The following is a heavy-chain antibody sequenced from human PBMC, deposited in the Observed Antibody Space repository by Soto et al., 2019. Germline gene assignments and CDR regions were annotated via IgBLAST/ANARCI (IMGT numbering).Heavy chain of an antibody. CDR1: GFTFSSYG. D-gene: IGHD4-17*01. CDR3: ARDLDGDYYYFDY. CDR2: IWFDGSDK. J-gene: IGHJ4*02. Sequence: GGSLRLSCAASGFTFSSYGMHWVRQAPGKGLEWVAVIWFDGSDKYYADSVKGRFTISRDNSKNTLFLQVNSLRAEDTAVYYCARDLDGDYYYFDYWGQGTLVTVSS. V-gene: IGHV3-33*01.